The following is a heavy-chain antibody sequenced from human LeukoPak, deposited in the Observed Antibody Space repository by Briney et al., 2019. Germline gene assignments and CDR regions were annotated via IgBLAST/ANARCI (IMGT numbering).Heavy chain of an antibody. CDR2: VGESVHTT. CDR1: GFTIATYG. CDR3: AKDSFIVVRGVGSDDGFAV. J-gene: IGHJ3*01. Sequence: GGSLRLSCLASGFTIATYGMSWVRQAPGKGLEWVSVVGESVHTTHYADSVKGRFFISRDNSKNTVHLEMNSLRAEDTAVYYCAKDSFIVVRGVGSDDGFAVWGQGTMVTVSS. D-gene: IGHD3-10*01. V-gene: IGHV3-23*01.